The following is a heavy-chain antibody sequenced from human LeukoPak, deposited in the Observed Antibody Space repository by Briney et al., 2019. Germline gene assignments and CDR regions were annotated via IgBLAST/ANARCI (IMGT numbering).Heavy chain of an antibody. CDR2: IYHSGST. V-gene: IGHV4-38-2*02. J-gene: IGHJ3*02. CDR3: AREVEWFGELYRPYAFDI. D-gene: IGHD3-10*01. CDR1: GGSISSGYY. Sequence: SETLSLTCAVSGGSISSGYYWGWIRQPPGKGLEWIGSIYHSGSTYYNPSLKSRVTISVDTSKNQFSLKLSSVTAADTAVYYCAREVEWFGELYRPYAFDIWGQGTMVTVSS.